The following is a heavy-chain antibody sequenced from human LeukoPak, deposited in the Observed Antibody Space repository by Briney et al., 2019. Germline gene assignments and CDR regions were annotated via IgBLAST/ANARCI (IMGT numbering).Heavy chain of an antibody. D-gene: IGHD6-13*01. V-gene: IGHV4-38-2*01. CDR3: AREAAAAVRVFDY. CDR2: IYHSGST. CDR1: GYSISSGYY. J-gene: IGHJ4*02. Sequence: SETLSLTCAVSGYSISSGYYWGWIRQPPGKGLEWIGSIYHSGSTYYNPSLKSRVTISVDTSKDQFSLKLSSVTAADTAVYYCAREAAAAVRVFDYWGQGTLVTVSS.